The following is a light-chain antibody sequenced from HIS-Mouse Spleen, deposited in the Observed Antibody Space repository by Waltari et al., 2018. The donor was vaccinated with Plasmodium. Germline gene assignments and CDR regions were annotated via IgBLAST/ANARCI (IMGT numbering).Light chain of an antibody. V-gene: IGKV1-5*03. CDR1: QSISSW. Sequence: DIQLTQSPSTLSASVGDRVPITCRASQSISSWLAWYQQKPGKAPKLLIYKASSLESGVPSRFSGSGSGTEFTLTISSLQPDDFATYYCQQSYSTWTFGQGTKVEIK. CDR3: QQSYSTWT. CDR2: KAS. J-gene: IGKJ1*01.